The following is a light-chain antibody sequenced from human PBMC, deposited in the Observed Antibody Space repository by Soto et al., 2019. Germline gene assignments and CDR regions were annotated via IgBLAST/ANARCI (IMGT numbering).Light chain of an antibody. V-gene: IGKV3-15*01. J-gene: IGKJ1*01. CDR1: QSVSNN. CDR3: QHYNIWPPWT. CDR2: DAS. Sequence: ILMTQSPATLSVSPGERATLSCRASQSVSNNLAWYQQKPGQAPRLLIYDASTRATGIPARFSGSRSGTEFTLTISGLQSEDFALYYCQHYNIWPPWTFGQGTKVEVK.